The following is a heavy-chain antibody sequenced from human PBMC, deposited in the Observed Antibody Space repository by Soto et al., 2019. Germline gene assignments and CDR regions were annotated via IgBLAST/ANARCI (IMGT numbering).Heavy chain of an antibody. V-gene: IGHV3-23*01. CDR1: RFSFSTYA. D-gene: IGHD3-3*01. CDR2: ISGNGGNT. CDR3: AKGKSPTVFGVDTLFDN. Sequence: EVQLLESGGGLVQPGGSLTLSCVASRFSFSTYAMSWVRQAPGKGLEWVSLISGNGGNTNYADSVKGRFTISRDNSRNTPYLQMSGLRAEDTAVYYCAKGKSPTVFGVDTLFDNWGQGTRVTVSS. J-gene: IGHJ4*02.